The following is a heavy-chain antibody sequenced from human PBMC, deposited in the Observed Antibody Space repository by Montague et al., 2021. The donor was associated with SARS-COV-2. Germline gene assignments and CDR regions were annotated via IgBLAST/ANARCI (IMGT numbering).Heavy chain of an antibody. V-gene: IGHV4-39*01. J-gene: IGHJ4*02. CDR1: GGSISSSSYY. Sequence: SETLSLTCTVSGGSISSSSYYWGWIRQPPGKGLEWIGSIYYSGSTYYNPSLKSRVTISVDTSKNRFSLKLSSVTAADTAVYYCARGVPLGYDFWSGYPEIGDFDYWGQGTLVTVSS. CDR2: IYYSGST. D-gene: IGHD3-3*01. CDR3: ARGVPLGYDFWSGYPEIGDFDY.